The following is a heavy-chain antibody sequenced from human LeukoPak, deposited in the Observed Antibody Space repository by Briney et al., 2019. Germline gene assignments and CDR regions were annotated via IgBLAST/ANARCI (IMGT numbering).Heavy chain of an antibody. J-gene: IGHJ4*02. CDR1: GFTVSSNY. V-gene: IGHV3-53*01. D-gene: IGHD5-24*01. CDR3: ARAEKAAIFDY. CDR2: IYSGGST. Sequence: PGGSLRLSCAASGFTVSSNYMSWVRQAPGKGLEWVSVIYSGGSTYYADSVKGRFTISRDNSKNTLYLQMNSLRAEDTAVYYCARAEKAAIFDYWGQETLVTVSS.